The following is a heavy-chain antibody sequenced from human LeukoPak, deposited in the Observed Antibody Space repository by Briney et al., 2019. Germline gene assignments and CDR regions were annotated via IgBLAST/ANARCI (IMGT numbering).Heavy chain of an antibody. D-gene: IGHD5-12*01. CDR3: AKEGDEFRGYLDV. J-gene: IGHJ6*04. CDR2: IHNDGTMG. Sequence: GGSLRLSCAPSGLTFRRRGMQWLRQAPGKGLEWVAVIHNDGTMGQYADSVKGRFTISKDFSRNTLHLQMHSLRDDDTAVYYCAKEGDEFRGYLDVWGKGTTVTVSS. CDR1: GLTFRRRG. V-gene: IGHV3-30*02.